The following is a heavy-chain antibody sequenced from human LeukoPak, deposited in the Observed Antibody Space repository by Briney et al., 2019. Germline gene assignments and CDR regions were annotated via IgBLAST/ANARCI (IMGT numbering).Heavy chain of an antibody. D-gene: IGHD1-14*01. CDR1: GYTFTSYG. CDR3: ARVGPWVNPDYYFYYMDV. J-gene: IGHJ6*03. Sequence: EASVKVSCKASGYTFTSYGISWVRQAPGQGLEWMGIINPSGGSTSYAQKFQGRVTMTRDTSTSTVYMELSSLRAEDTAVYYCARVGPWVNPDYYFYYMDVWGKGTTVTVSS. V-gene: IGHV1-46*01. CDR2: INPSGGST.